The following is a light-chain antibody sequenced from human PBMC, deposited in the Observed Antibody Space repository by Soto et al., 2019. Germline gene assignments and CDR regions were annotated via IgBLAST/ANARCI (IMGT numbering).Light chain of an antibody. V-gene: IGLV4-60*02. J-gene: IGLJ3*02. CDR2: LEGSGSY. CDR3: ETWDSNSLV. Sequence: QLVLTQSSSASASLGSSVKLTCTLNSGHSSYIITWHQQQPGEAPRYLMKLEGSGSYNKGSGVPDRFSGSSSGADRYLTISNLQFEDEADYYCETWDSNSLVFGGGTKVTVL. CDR1: SGHSSYI.